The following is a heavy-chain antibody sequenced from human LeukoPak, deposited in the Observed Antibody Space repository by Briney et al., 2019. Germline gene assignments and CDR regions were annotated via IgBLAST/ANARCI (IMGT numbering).Heavy chain of an antibody. CDR2: ISTSGGTT. CDR1: GFTFSSYA. V-gene: IGHV3-23*01. D-gene: IGHD1-26*01. J-gene: IGHJ4*02. CDR3: AKDRWVGATISHYFDY. Sequence: GGSLRLSCAASGFTFSSYAMNWLPQAPGKGLEWVSAISTSGGTTYYADSVKGRFTISRDDSKNTLYLQMNSLRDEATSLYYFAKDRWVGATISHYFDYWGQGTLVTVSS.